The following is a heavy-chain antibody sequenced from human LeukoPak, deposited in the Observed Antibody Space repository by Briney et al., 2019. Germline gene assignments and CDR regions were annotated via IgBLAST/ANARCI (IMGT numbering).Heavy chain of an antibody. Sequence: GRSLKLSCAASGFTFSSYGMHWVRQAPGKGLEWVAVIWHDGSNKYYADSVKGRFTISRDNSKNTLYLQMNSLGAEDTAVYYCARDSLGTSSGWFDPWGQGTLVTVSS. CDR3: ARDSLGTSSGWFDP. J-gene: IGHJ5*02. V-gene: IGHV3-33*01. D-gene: IGHD6-19*01. CDR2: IWHDGSNK. CDR1: GFTFSSYG.